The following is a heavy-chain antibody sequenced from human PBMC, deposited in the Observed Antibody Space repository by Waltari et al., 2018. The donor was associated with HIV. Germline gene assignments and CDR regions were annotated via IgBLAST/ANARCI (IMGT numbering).Heavy chain of an antibody. V-gene: IGHV3-30*03. J-gene: IGHJ5*02. CDR1: GISSFTRYG. CDR2: ITYDATTL. D-gene: IGHD3-22*01. CDR3: ATDRRQGFYYDNYGERPFYS. Sequence: QVQLVESGGGVVQPGRCLRLPCAASGISSFTRYGLPWVRQAPVTWLEWVATITYDATTLYYAASLKGRFTISRDNSKNTLYLQMNSLRGEDTAVYYCATDRRQGFYYDNYGERPFYSWGQGTLVTVSS.